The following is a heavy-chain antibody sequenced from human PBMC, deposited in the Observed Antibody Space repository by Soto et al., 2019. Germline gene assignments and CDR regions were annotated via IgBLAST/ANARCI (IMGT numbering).Heavy chain of an antibody. CDR3: ASFRGDYDGDAFDI. J-gene: IGHJ3*02. D-gene: IGHD4-17*01. CDR2: IFPILGIA. Sequence: QVQLVQSGAEVKKPGSSVKVSCKASGGTFSSYTISWVRQAPGQGLEWMGRIFPILGIANYAQKFQGRATITADKSTSTAYMELSSLRSEDTAVYYCASFRGDYDGDAFDIWGQGTMVTVSS. V-gene: IGHV1-69*02. CDR1: GGTFSSYT.